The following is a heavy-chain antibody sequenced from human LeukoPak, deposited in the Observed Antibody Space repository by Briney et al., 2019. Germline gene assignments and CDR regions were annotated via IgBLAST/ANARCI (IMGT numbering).Heavy chain of an antibody. J-gene: IGHJ4*02. CDR2: INHSGST. V-gene: IGHV4-34*01. CDR3: ARERGEVTTAVLDY. D-gene: IGHD4-11*01. CDR1: GGSFSGYY. Sequence: PSDTLSLTCAVYGGSFSGYYWSWIRQPPGKGLEWIGEINHSGSTNYNPSLKSRVTISVDTSKNQFSLKLSSVTAADTAVYYCARERGEVTTAVLDYWGQGTLVTVSS.